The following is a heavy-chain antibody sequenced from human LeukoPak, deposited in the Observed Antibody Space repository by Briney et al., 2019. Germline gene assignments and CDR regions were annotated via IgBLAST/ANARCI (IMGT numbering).Heavy chain of an antibody. CDR1: GGSISSGGYS. V-gene: IGHV4-30-2*01. Sequence: SETLSLTCAVSGGSISSGGYSWSWIRQPPGKGLEWIGYIYHSGSTYYNPSLKSRVTISVDRSKNQFSPKLSSVTAADTAVYYCARARDYYDSSGYVDYWGQGTLVTVSS. CDR2: IYHSGST. CDR3: ARARDYYDSSGYVDY. J-gene: IGHJ4*02. D-gene: IGHD3-22*01.